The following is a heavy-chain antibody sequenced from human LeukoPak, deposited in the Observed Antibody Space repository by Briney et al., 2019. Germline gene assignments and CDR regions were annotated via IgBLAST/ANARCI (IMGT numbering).Heavy chain of an antibody. D-gene: IGHD2-15*01. Sequence: GGSLRLSCAASGFTFSSYEMNWVRQAPGKGLEWVSYISSSGSTIYYADSVKGRFTVSRDNAKNSLYLQMNSLRAEDTAVYYCARDNRGPVKVGIAAAFDYWGQGTLVTVSS. CDR3: ARDNRGPVKVGIAAAFDY. CDR2: ISSSGSTI. J-gene: IGHJ4*02. V-gene: IGHV3-48*03. CDR1: GFTFSSYE.